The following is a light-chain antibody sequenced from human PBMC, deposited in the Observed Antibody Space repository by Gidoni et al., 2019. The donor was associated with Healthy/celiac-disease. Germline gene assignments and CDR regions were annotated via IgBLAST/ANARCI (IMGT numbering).Light chain of an antibody. V-gene: IGLV1-44*01. Sequence: QSVLTQPPSSSGTPGPRVPIPCSGSSSNIGSNTVNWYQPLPGTAPKLLIYSNNQRPSGVPDRFSGSKSGTSASLAISGLQSEDEADYYCAAWDDSLNGWVFGGGTKLTVL. CDR2: SNN. CDR1: SSNIGSNT. CDR3: AAWDDSLNGWV. J-gene: IGLJ3*02.